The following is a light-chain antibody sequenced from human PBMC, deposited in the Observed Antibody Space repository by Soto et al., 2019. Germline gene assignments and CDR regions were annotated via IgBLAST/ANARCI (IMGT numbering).Light chain of an antibody. J-gene: IGLJ3*02. CDR1: NNDVGAYNY. CDR3: PPYTISSPRV. V-gene: IGLV2-14*01. Sequence: QSALTQPASVSGSPGQSITISCTGSNNDVGAYNYVSWYQQHPGKAPKLIIYEVNNRPSGVSHRFSGSKSGNTASLTISGLQADDGADYYCPPYTISSPRVFGGGTKPTVL. CDR2: EVN.